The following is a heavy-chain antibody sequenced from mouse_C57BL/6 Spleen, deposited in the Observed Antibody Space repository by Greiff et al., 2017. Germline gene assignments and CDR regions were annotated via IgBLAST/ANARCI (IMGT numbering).Heavy chain of an antibody. CDR1: GYAFSSYW. CDR2: IYPGDGDT. V-gene: IGHV1-80*01. CDR3: ARGRDYGSSPAWFAY. J-gene: IGHJ3*01. D-gene: IGHD1-1*01. Sequence: QVQLQQSGAELVKPGASVKISCKASGYAFSSYWMNWVKQRPGKGLEWIGQIYPGDGDTNYNGKFKGKATLTADKSSSTAYMQLSSLTSEDSAVYFCARGRDYGSSPAWFAYWGQGTLVTVSA.